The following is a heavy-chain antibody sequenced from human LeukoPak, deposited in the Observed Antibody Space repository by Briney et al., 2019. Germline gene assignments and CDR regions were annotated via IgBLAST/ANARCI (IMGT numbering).Heavy chain of an antibody. V-gene: IGHV3-23*01. J-gene: IGHJ5*02. CDR1: GLTFSSYA. Sequence: PGGSLRLSCAASGLTFSSYAMSWVRQAPGKGLEWVSAISGSGSRTYYADSVKSRFTISRDNSKNTLYLRINSLRAEDTAVYYCAKEVVVSAAVGTVGFDPWGQGTLVIVSS. CDR3: AKEVVVSAAVGTVGFDP. D-gene: IGHD6-13*01. CDR2: ISGSGSRT.